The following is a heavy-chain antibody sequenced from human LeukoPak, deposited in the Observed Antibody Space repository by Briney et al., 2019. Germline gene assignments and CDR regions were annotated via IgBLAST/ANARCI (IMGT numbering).Heavy chain of an antibody. CDR1: GFTFSSYG. D-gene: IGHD1-26*01. V-gene: IGHV3-30*02. Sequence: GGSLRLSCTASGFTFSSYGMHWVRQAPGKGLEWVAYIQYDGSNQQYADSVKGRFSISRDRSKNIPYLQMNSLRAEDTAVYYCAKDKVVGAKSSAGWFDPWGQGTLVTVSS. CDR3: AKDKVVGAKSSAGWFDP. CDR2: IQYDGSNQ. J-gene: IGHJ5*02.